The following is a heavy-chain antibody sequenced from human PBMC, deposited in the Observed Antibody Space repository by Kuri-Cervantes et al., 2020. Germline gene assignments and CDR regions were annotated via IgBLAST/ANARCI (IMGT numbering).Heavy chain of an antibody. V-gene: IGHV4-38-2*01. CDR1: GYSISSGYY. D-gene: IGHD4-23*01. CDR2: IYHSGST. CDR3: ARMIGGNGYYFDY. J-gene: IGHJ4*02. Sequence: SETLSLTCAVSGYSISSGYYWGWIRQPPGKGLEWIGSIYHSGSTYYNPSLKSRVTISVDTSKNQFSLKLSSVTAADTAVYYCARMIGGNGYYFDYWGQGTLVTVSS.